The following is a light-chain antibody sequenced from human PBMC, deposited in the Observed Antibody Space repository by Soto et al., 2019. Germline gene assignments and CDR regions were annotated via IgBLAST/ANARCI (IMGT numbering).Light chain of an antibody. Sequence: QSALTQPASVSGSPGQSITISCTGTSSDVGGHEFVSWYQQHPGKAPQLIIYEVSDRPSGVSSRFSGSKSGNTASLTISGLQAEDEADYYCSSFTTTTTLYSFGTGTQLTVL. CDR3: SSFTTTTTLYS. J-gene: IGLJ1*01. CDR1: SSDVGGHEF. CDR2: EVS. V-gene: IGLV2-14*01.